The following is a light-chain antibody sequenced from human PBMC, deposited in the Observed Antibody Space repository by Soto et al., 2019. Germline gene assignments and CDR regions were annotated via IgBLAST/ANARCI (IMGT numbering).Light chain of an antibody. J-gene: IGLJ1*01. V-gene: IGLV2-14*03. CDR3: SSHTSTSTPPYV. CDR1: SSDVGGYNY. CDR2: DVT. Sequence: QLVLTQPASVSGSPGQSITISCTGTSSDVGGYNYVSWYQHHPGKAPKLMIYDVTNRPSGVSNRFSGSKSGNTASLTISGLQAEDEADYYCSSHTSTSTPPYVFGTGTKLTVL.